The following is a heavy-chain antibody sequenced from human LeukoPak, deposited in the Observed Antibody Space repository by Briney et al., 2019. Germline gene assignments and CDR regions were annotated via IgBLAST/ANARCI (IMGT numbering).Heavy chain of an antibody. V-gene: IGHV4-30-2*01. Sequence: SQTLSLTCAVSGGSISSGGYSWSWIRQPPGKGLEWIGYIYHSGSTYYNPSLKSRVTISVDRSKNQFSLKLSSVTAAGTAVYYCARADGGNSGYFDYWGQGTLVTVSS. CDR2: IYHSGST. CDR1: GGSISSGGYS. J-gene: IGHJ4*02. D-gene: IGHD4-23*01. CDR3: ARADGGNSGYFDY.